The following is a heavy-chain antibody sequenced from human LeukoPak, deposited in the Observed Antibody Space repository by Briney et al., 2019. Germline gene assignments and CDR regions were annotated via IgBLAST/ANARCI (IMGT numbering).Heavy chain of an antibody. CDR2: SSAYNGNT. CDR3: VGCSSTSCYVNWFDP. CDR1: GYTFTSYG. J-gene: IGHJ5*02. V-gene: IGHV1-18*01. D-gene: IGHD2-2*01. Sequence: SVKVSCKASGYTFTSYGISWVRQAPGQGLDWMGWSSAYNGNTNYAQKLQGRVTMTTDTSTSTAYMELRSLRSVDTAVYYCVGCSSTSCYVNWFDPWGQGTLVTASS.